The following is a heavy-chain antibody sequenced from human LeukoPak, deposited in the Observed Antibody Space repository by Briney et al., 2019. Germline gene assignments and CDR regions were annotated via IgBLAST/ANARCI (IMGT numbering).Heavy chain of an antibody. J-gene: IGHJ4*02. CDR2: INPSGGST. CDR1: GYTFTSYY. CDR3: ARDRRYNWNDKAFDY. Sequence: EASVKVSCKASGYTFTSYYMHWVRQAPGQGLEWMGIINPSGGSTSYAQKFQGRVTMTRDTSTSSVYMELSSLRSEDTAVYYCARDRRYNWNDKAFDYWGQGTLVTVA. V-gene: IGHV1-46*01. D-gene: IGHD1-20*01.